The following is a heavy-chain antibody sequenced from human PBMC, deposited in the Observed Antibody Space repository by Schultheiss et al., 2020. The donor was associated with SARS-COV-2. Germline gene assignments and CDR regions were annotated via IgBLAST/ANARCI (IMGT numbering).Heavy chain of an antibody. Sequence: GGSLRLSCAASGFTFDNYAMHWVRQAPGKGLEWVSGISWNSGMIVYADSVKGRFTISRDNANNSLYLQMNSLRAEDTAVYYCARDSHAAMVISDAFDIWGQGTMVTVSS. V-gene: IGHV3-9*01. D-gene: IGHD5-18*01. CDR2: ISWNSGMI. J-gene: IGHJ3*02. CDR1: GFTFDNYA. CDR3: ARDSHAAMVISDAFDI.